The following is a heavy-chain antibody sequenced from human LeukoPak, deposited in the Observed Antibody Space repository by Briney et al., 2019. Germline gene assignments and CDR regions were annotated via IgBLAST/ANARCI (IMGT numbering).Heavy chain of an antibody. J-gene: IGHJ3*02. Sequence: PGGSLRLSCAASGFTFSSYAMSWVRQAPGKGLEWLSSISGSGGSTYYADSVKGRFTISRDNSKNTLYLQMNSLRAEGTDVYYCAKDGVGATPGGDAFDIWGQGTMVTVSS. D-gene: IGHD1-26*01. V-gene: IGHV3-23*01. CDR2: ISGSGGST. CDR3: AKDGVGATPGGDAFDI. CDR1: GFTFSSYA.